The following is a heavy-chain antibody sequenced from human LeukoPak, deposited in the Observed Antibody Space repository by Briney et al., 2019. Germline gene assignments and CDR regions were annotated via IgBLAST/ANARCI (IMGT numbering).Heavy chain of an antibody. J-gene: IGHJ3*02. V-gene: IGHV3-11*04. D-gene: IGHD3-16*01. Sequence: GGSLRLSCAASGFTFSDYCMSWIRQAPGNGLEWVSYISGSGSTIYYADSVKGRFTISRDNAKNSLYLQMNSLRAEDTAVYYCARDRAWGNDAFDIWGQGTMVTVSS. CDR1: GFTFSDYC. CDR3: ARDRAWGNDAFDI. CDR2: ISGSGSTI.